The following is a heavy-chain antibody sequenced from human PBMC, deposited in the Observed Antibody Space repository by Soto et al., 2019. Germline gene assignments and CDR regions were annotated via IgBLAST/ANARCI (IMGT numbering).Heavy chain of an antibody. D-gene: IGHD3-22*01. CDR1: GGTFSSYA. J-gene: IGHJ6*02. CDR3: ATEGDGSGSYYYGMDV. V-gene: IGHV1-69*12. Sequence: QVQLVQSGAEVRKPGSSVKVSCKASGGTFSSYAITWVRQAPGQGLEWMGGIIPIFGTANYAQKFQGRVTITADEATSTAYMELSSLRSEDTAVYYCATEGDGSGSYYYGMDVWGQGTTVTVSS. CDR2: IIPIFGTA.